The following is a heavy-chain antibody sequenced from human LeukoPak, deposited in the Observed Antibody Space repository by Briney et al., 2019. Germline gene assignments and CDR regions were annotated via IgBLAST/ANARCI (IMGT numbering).Heavy chain of an antibody. CDR3: AKVGDSSGYYNPYFDY. V-gene: IGHV3-9*01. J-gene: IGHJ4*02. CDR1: GFTLDDYA. D-gene: IGHD3-22*01. CDR2: ISWNSGSI. Sequence: PGGSLRLSCAASGFTLDDYAMHWVRQAPGKGLEWVSGISWNSGSIGYADSVKGRFTISRDNAKNSLYLQMNSLRAEDTALYYCAKVGDSSGYYNPYFDYWGQGTLVTVSS.